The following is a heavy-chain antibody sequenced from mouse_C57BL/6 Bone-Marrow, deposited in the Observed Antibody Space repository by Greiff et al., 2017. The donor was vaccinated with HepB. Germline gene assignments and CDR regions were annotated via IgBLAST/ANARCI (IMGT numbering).Heavy chain of an antibody. CDR2: IRLKSDNYAT. J-gene: IGHJ3*01. CDR1: GFTFSNYW. CDR3: TDPSWFAY. Sequence: DVKLVESGGGLVQPGGSMILSCVASGFTFSNYWMNWVRQSPEKGLEWVAQIRLKSDNYATLYAESVKGRVTISRDDSKTSVYLQMNNLRAEDTGIYYCTDPSWFAYWGQGTLVTVSA. V-gene: IGHV6-3*01.